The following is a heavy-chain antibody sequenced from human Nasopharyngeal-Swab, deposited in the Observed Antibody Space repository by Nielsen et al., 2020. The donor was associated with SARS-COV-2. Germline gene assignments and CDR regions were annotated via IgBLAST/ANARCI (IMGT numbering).Heavy chain of an antibody. CDR2: IRSKTYGGAP. V-gene: IGHV3-49*01. D-gene: IGHD1-26*01. Sequence: GESLKISCPTSGFTFGDYAMSWFRQAPGKGLEWVGFIRSKTYGGAPEYAASVKGRFTISRDGAESIASLQMNSLETEDTGVYYCARSVGSFYGQGAFDIWGQGTMVTVSS. J-gene: IGHJ3*02. CDR1: GFTFGDYA. CDR3: ARSVGSFYGQGAFDI.